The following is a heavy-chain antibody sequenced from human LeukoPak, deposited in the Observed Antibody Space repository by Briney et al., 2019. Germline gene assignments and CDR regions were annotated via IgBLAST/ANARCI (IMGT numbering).Heavy chain of an antibody. CDR3: AKDAVAGTWLHY. D-gene: IGHD6-19*01. J-gene: IGHJ4*02. CDR2: IRGDGRTT. CDR1: GFTFGDYA. Sequence: PGGSLRLSCAASGFTFGDYAMRWVRQAPGKGLEWVSLIRGDGRTTSYAGSVKGRFTISRDNSKNSLYLQMSSLRGEDTAMYYCAKDAVAGTWLHYWGQGTLVTVSS. V-gene: IGHV3-43*02.